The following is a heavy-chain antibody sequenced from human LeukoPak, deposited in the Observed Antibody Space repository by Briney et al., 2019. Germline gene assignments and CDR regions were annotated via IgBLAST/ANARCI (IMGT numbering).Heavy chain of an antibody. CDR1: GSTFSSYA. J-gene: IGHJ4*02. D-gene: IGHD6-13*01. CDR3: ARGMYSSSWYGDY. CDR2: ISGSGGST. V-gene: IGHV3-23*01. Sequence: GGSLRLSCAASGSTFSSYAMSWVRQAPEKGLEWVSAISGSGGSTYYADSVKGRFTISRDNSKNTLYLQMNSLRAEDTAVYYCARGMYSSSWYGDYWGQGTLVTVSS.